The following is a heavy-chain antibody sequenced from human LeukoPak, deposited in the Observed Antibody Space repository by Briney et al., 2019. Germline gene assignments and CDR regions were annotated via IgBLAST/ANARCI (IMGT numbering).Heavy chain of an antibody. V-gene: IGHV3-30*03. CDR3: ARKSY. CDR2: ISYDGSNK. Sequence: GGSLRLSCAASGFTFNNYGMHWVRQAPGKGLEWVAVISYDGSNKYYADSVKGRFTISRDNSKNTLSLQMNSLRAEDTAVYYCARKSYWGQGTLVTVSS. CDR1: GFTFNNYG. J-gene: IGHJ4*02.